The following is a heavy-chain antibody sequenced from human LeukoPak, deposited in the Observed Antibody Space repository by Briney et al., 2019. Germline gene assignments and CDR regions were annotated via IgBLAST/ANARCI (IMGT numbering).Heavy chain of an antibody. CDR2: INPSGGST. CDR3: ARDLFHCSGGSCYPTTVYYYGMDV. Sequence: GASVKVSCKASGYTSTSYYMHWVRQAPGQGLEWMGIINPSGGSTSYAQKFQGRVTMTRDTSTSTVYMELSSLRSEDTAVYYCARDLFHCSGGSCYPTTVYYYGMDVWGQGTTVTVSS. CDR1: GYTSTSYY. D-gene: IGHD2-15*01. V-gene: IGHV1-46*01. J-gene: IGHJ6*02.